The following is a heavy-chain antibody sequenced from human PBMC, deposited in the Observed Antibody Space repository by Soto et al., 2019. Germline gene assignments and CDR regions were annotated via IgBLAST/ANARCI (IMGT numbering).Heavy chain of an antibody. CDR3: AKDSTVTTSLYFYYYGFDV. J-gene: IGHJ6*01. D-gene: IGHD4-17*01. Sequence: VQLLESGGGLVQPGGSLRLACTASGFTFNHYAMTWVRQAPGRWLEWVASVSGRGGSKKYADSVKGRFIISRDNSNSTLYLKMDSLGGEDTAVDYCAKDSTVTTSLYFYYYGFDVWGQGTTGTVSS. CDR1: GFTFNHYA. CDR2: VSGRGGSK. V-gene: IGHV3-23*01.